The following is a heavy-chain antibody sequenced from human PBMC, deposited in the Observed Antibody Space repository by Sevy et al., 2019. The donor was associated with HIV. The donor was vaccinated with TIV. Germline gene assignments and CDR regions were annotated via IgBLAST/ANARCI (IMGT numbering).Heavy chain of an antibody. CDR2: IYYSGST. J-gene: IGHJ5*02. Sequence: SETLSLTCTVSGGSISSYYWSWIRQPPGKGLERIGYIYYSGSTNYNPSLKSRVTISVDTSKNQFSLKLSSVTAADTAVYYCARGYSSSWYSVRWFDPWGQGTLVTVSS. D-gene: IGHD6-13*01. V-gene: IGHV4-59*01. CDR3: ARGYSSSWYSVRWFDP. CDR1: GGSISSYY.